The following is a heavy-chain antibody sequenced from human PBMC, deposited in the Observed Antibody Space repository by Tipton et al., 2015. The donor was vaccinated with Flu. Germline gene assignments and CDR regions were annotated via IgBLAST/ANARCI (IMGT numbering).Heavy chain of an antibody. CDR1: GHSISSGYY. CDR3: AKTYFDSSDSPDRFDP. V-gene: IGHV4-38-2*02. Sequence: TLSLTCTVSGHSISSGYYWGWIRQPPGKGLEWIGSIYQSGTTYYNPSLKSRVTISVDTSRNPFSLKLSSVTAADTAVYYCAKTYFDSSDSPDRFDPWGQGTLVTVSS. D-gene: IGHD3-22*01. J-gene: IGHJ5*02. CDR2: IYQSGTT.